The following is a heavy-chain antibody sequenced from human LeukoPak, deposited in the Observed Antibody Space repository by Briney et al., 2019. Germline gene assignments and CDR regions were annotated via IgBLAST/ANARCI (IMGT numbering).Heavy chain of an antibody. J-gene: IGHJ5*02. Sequence: ASVKVSCKASGYIFTSYGISWVRQAPGQGLEWMGWMNPNSGNTGYAQKFQGRVTITRNTSISTAYMELSSLRSEDTAVYYCARMYYDFWSGYYTNWFDPWGQGTLVTVSS. V-gene: IGHV1-8*03. CDR1: GYIFTSYG. CDR3: ARMYYDFWSGYYTNWFDP. D-gene: IGHD3-3*01. CDR2: MNPNSGNT.